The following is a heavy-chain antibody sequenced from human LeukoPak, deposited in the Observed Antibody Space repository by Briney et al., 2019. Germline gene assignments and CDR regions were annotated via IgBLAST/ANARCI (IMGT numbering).Heavy chain of an antibody. D-gene: IGHD2-2*01. V-gene: IGHV3-23*01. J-gene: IGHJ4*02. CDR1: AFAFSSYA. Sequence: GGSLRLSCAASAFAFSSYAMSCVRQAPGKGLEWVSAISGSAGSTYYAGSVQGRFTISRDNSKNTLYLQMNSLRAEDTAVYYCAKVPGLSVPAAYLDYWGQGTLVTVSS. CDR3: AKVPGLSVPAAYLDY. CDR2: ISGSAGST.